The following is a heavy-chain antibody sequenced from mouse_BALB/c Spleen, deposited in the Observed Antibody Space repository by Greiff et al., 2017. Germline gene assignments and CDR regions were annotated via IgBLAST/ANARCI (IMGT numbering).Heavy chain of an antibody. Sequence: QVQLKESGPELVRPGVSVKISCKGSGYTFTDYAMHWVKQSHAKSLEWIGVISTYYGNTNYNQKFKGKATMTVDKSSSTAYMELARLTSEDSAIFYCAGRLSGASFDYWGQGTTRTVSS. CDR2: ISTYYGNT. CDR1: GYTFTDYA. CDR3: AGRLSGASFDY. D-gene: IGHD4-1*01. V-gene: IGHV1-67*01. J-gene: IGHJ2*01.